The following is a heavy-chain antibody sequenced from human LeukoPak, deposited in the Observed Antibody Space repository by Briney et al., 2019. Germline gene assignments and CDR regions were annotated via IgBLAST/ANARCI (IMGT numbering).Heavy chain of an antibody. CDR3: ATRTHSSSWEIPFDY. CDR1: GDTFTSYA. Sequence: SVKVSCKASGDTFTSYAISWVRQAPGQGLEWMGWIIANFGTANYAQKFQGRVTITTDESTSTAYMELRSLRSEDTAVYYCATRTHSSSWEIPFDYWGQGTLVTVSS. CDR2: IIANFGTA. J-gene: IGHJ4*02. D-gene: IGHD6-13*01. V-gene: IGHV1-69*05.